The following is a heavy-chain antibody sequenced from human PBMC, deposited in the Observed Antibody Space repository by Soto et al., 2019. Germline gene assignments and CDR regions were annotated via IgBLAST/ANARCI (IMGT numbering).Heavy chain of an antibody. CDR2: IYYSGST. CDR3: ARDNGGYSRSLQDYGMDV. D-gene: IGHD6-6*01. CDR1: GGSVSSGSYY. Sequence: QVQLQESGPGLVKPSETLSLTCTVSGGSVSSGSYYWSWIRQPPGKGLEWIGYIYYSGSTNYNPSLKSRVTISVDTSKNQFSLKLSSVTAADTAVYYCARDNGGYSRSLQDYGMDVWGQGTTVTVSS. V-gene: IGHV4-61*01. J-gene: IGHJ6*02.